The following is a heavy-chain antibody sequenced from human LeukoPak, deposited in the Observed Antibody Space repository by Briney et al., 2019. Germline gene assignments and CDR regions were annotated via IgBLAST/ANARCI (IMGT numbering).Heavy chain of an antibody. V-gene: IGHV4-31*03. D-gene: IGHD3-3*01. CDR1: GGSISSGGYY. J-gene: IGHJ4*02. CDR3: ARDLSGFLEWLSGNYYFDY. Sequence: SETLSLTCTVSGGSISSGGYYWSWIRQHPGKGLEWIGYIYYSGSTYYNPSLKSRVTISVDTSKNQFSLKLSSVTAADTAVYYCARDLSGFLEWLSGNYYFDYWGQGTLVTVSS. CDR2: IYYSGST.